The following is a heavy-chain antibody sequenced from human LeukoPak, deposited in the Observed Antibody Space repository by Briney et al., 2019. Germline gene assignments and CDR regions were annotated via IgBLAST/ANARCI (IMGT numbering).Heavy chain of an antibody. V-gene: IGHV3-48*03. CDR2: ISSRSSTI. Sequence: GGSLRLSCAASGFTFSSYELYWVRQAPGKGLEWISYISSRSSTIKYADSVRGRFTISRADAGESLFLQMNSLRAEDTAIYYCGASRQYVGAFDIWGQGTLVTVSS. CDR1: GFTFSSYE. J-gene: IGHJ3*02. D-gene: IGHD3-16*01. CDR3: GASRQYVGAFDI.